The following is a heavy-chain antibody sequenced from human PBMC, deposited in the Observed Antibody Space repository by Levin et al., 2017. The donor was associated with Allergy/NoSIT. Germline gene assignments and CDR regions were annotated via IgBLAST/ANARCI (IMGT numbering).Heavy chain of an antibody. CDR2: ISYDGSNK. CDR3: AKSLRDGYSYGMDV. V-gene: IGHV3-30*18. Sequence: GESLKISCAASGFTFSSYGMHWVRQAPGKGLEWVAVISYDGSNKYYADSVKGRFTISRDNSKNTLYLQMNSLRAEDTAVYYCAKSLRDGYSYGMDVWGQGTTVTVSS. CDR1: GFTFSSYG. D-gene: IGHD2-8*01. J-gene: IGHJ6*02.